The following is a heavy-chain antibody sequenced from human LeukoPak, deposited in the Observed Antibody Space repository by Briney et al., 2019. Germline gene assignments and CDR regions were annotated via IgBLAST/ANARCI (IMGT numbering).Heavy chain of an antibody. CDR2: ISGGGDIT. CDR3: AKPDGIAATEV. Sequence: TGGSLRLSCAASGFNFANHAMSWVRQTPGKGLEWVSAISGGGDITYYADSVKGRFTISRDNSKNTLSLQMNSLRAEDTAIYYCAKPDGIAATEVWGQGTLVTVSS. J-gene: IGHJ4*02. CDR1: GFNFANHA. V-gene: IGHV3-23*01. D-gene: IGHD6-6*01.